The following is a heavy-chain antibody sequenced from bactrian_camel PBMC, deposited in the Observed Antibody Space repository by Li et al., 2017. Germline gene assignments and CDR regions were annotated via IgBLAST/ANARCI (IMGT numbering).Heavy chain of an antibody. J-gene: IGHJ4*01. V-gene: IGHV3-2*01. D-gene: IGHD3*01. CDR1: GFTFSLAY. CDR3: ATHGYTWGFYY. CDR2: IREGSNT. Sequence: QVQLVESGGGLVQPGGSLRLSCAGSGFTFSLAYMSWVRQAPGKGLEWVSTIREGSNTYYADSVKGRFTISRDNAKNTAYLQMNRLESEDTALYYCATHGYTWGFYYWGQGTQVTVS.